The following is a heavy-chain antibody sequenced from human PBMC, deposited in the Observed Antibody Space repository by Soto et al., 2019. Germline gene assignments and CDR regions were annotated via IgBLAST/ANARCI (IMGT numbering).Heavy chain of an antibody. Sequence: SETLSLTCTVSGGSISSYYWSWIRQPPGKGLKWIGYIYYSGSTNYNPSLQSRVTISVDTSKNQFSLKLSSVTAADTAVYYCARWLRQYYYYYMDVWGKGTTVTVSS. D-gene: IGHD3-10*01. V-gene: IGHV4-59*01. CDR3: ARWLRQYYYYYMDV. J-gene: IGHJ6*03. CDR1: GGSISSYY. CDR2: IYYSGST.